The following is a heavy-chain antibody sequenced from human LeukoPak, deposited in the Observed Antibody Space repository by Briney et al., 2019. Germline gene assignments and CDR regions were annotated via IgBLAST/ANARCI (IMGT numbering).Heavy chain of an antibody. CDR1: GYTFTGYY. Sequence: ASVKVSCTASGYTFTGYYMHWVRQAPGQGLEWMGWINPNSGGTNYAQKFQGWVTMTRDTSISTAYMELSRLRSDDTAVYYCARSYCSSTSCYGYFDYWGQGTLVTVSS. V-gene: IGHV1-2*04. CDR3: ARSYCSSTSCYGYFDY. D-gene: IGHD2-2*01. J-gene: IGHJ4*02. CDR2: INPNSGGT.